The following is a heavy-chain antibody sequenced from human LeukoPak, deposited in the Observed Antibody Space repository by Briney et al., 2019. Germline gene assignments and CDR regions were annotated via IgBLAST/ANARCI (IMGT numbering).Heavy chain of an antibody. CDR3: ARDRQDSSSWYSDY. J-gene: IGHJ4*02. D-gene: IGHD6-13*01. Sequence: SVRVSCKASGGTFSSYAISWVRPAPGQGLEWMGRIIPILGIANYAQKFQGRVTITADKSTSTAYMELSSLRSEDTAVYYCARDRQDSSSWYSDYWGQGTLVTVSS. CDR1: GGTFSSYA. V-gene: IGHV1-69*04. CDR2: IIPILGIA.